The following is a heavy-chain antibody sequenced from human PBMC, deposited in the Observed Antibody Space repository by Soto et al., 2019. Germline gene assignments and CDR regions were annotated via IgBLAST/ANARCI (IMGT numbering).Heavy chain of an antibody. CDR1: GGSISSSSYY. V-gene: IGHV4-39*01. CDR3: ARPLPYCGGDCYDAFDI. Sequence: LSLTCTVSGGSISSSSYYWGWIRQPPGKGLEWIGSIYYSGSTYYNLSLKSRVTISVDTSKNQFSLRDEDTAVYYCARPLPYCGGDCYDAFDIWGRGTMVTVSS. D-gene: IGHD2-21*02. J-gene: IGHJ3*02. CDR2: IYYSGST.